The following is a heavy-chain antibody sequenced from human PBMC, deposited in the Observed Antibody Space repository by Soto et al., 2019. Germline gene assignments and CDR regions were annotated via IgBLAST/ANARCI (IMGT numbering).Heavy chain of an antibody. CDR1: GGSFSGYY. CDR3: ARVRGRGYSGYVDY. J-gene: IGHJ4*02. V-gene: IGHV4-34*01. D-gene: IGHD5-12*01. CDR2: INYSGST. Sequence: ASETLSLTCAVHGGSFSGYYWSWIRQPPGKGLEWIGEINYSGSTNYNPSLKSRVTISVDTSKNQFSLKLSSVTAADTAVYYCARVRGRGYSGYVDYWGQGTLVTVSS.